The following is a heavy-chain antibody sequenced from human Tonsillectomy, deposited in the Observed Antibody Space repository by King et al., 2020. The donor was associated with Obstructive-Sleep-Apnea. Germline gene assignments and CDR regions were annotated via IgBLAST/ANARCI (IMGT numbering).Heavy chain of an antibody. CDR2: INPSGGNT. D-gene: IGHD1/OR15-1a*01. CDR3: ASPEHRKFFYGMDV. V-gene: IGHV1-46*01. Sequence: VQLVQSGAEMRRPGASVKISCKASGYTFSSYYMHWVRQAPGQGLEWMGLINPSGGNTNYAQKFQGRVNMTRDTSTSKVYMEMTHLRSEDPAVYYCASPEHRKFFYGMDVWGQGTTVTVSS. J-gene: IGHJ6*02. CDR1: GYTFSSYY.